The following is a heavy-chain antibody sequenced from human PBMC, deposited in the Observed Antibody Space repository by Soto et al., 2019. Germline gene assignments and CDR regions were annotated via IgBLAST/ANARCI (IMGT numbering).Heavy chain of an antibody. CDR2: INAGNGNI. Sequence: QVQLVQSGAEVKKPGASVRVSCEASGSTFTSYTMHWVRQAPGQGLEWMGWINAGNGNIRYSQKFQGRVTITRDTSARSVYMELTSLRYEDTAVYYCARERGTAGGTSLFDYWGQGTLVTVSS. CDR1: GSTFTSYT. V-gene: IGHV1-3*01. D-gene: IGHD1-26*01. J-gene: IGHJ4*02. CDR3: ARERGTAGGTSLFDY.